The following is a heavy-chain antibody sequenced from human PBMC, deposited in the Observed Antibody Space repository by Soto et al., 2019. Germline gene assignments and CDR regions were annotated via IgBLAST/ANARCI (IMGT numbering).Heavy chain of an antibody. CDR2: INQSGST. Sequence: QVQLQQWGAGLLKSSETLSPTCAVYSESFSKYYWNWIRQSPGKGLEWIGEINQSGSTNYNPSLKSRVTISIDTSKNQFSLKLNSVTAADTAMYYCARGYSYDSGSSFPYWGQGTLVTVSS. D-gene: IGHD3-10*01. J-gene: IGHJ4*02. V-gene: IGHV4-34*01. CDR3: ARGYSYDSGSSFPY. CDR1: SESFSKYY.